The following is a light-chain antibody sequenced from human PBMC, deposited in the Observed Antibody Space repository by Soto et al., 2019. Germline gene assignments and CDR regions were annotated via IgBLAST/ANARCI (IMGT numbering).Light chain of an antibody. V-gene: IGKV3-15*01. J-gene: IGKJ1*01. Sequence: EMVMTQSPGTLSVSPGESATLSCRASQSVSSNLAWFQQKPGQAPRLLIYGASTRATGIPSRFSGSGSGREFTVTISSLQSEDSTIYYCQQYDKWPGTFGQGTKLEIK. CDR1: QSVSSN. CDR3: QQYDKWPGT. CDR2: GAS.